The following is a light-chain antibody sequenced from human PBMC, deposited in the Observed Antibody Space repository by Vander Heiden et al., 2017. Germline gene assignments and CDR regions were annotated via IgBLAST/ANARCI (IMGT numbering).Light chain of an antibody. J-gene: IGKJ3*01. CDR1: QGISSY. CDR3: QQLNSYPIT. CDR2: AAS. V-gene: IGKV1-9*01. Sequence: DIQLTQSPSFLSASVGDRVTITCRASQGISSYLAWYQQKPGKAPKLLIYAASTLQSGVPSRFSGSGSGTEFTLTISILHPEDFATYYCQQLNSYPITFGHGTKVDIK.